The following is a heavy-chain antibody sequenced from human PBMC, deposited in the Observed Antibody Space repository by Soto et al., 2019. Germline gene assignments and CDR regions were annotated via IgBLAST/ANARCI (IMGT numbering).Heavy chain of an antibody. CDR1: GFTFSSYG. D-gene: IGHD5-18*01. CDR3: ATDGYSYGLIDY. Sequence: QVQLVESGGGVVQPGRSLRLSCAASGFTFSSYGMHWVRKAPGKGLEWVAVIWYDGSNKYYADSVKGRFTISRDNSKNTLYLQMNSLRAEDTAVYYCATDGYSYGLIDYWGQGTLVTVSS. J-gene: IGHJ4*02. CDR2: IWYDGSNK. V-gene: IGHV3-33*01.